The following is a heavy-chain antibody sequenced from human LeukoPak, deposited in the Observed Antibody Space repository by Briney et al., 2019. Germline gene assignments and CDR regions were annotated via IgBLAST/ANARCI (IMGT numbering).Heavy chain of an antibody. CDR1: GFTFSNYW. CDR2: INSDGSST. D-gene: IGHD1-26*01. V-gene: IGHV3-74*01. Sequence: GGSLRLSCAASGFTFSNYWMHWVRQAPGKGLVWVSRINSDGSSTSYADSVKGRFTISRENARNSLYLQMSSLRSADAATYYCARGAGSDWIHWGQGALVAVSS. CDR3: ARGAGSDWIH. J-gene: IGHJ4*02.